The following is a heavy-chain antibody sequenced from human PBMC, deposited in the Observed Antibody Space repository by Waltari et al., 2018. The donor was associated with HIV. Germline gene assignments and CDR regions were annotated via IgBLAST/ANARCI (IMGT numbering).Heavy chain of an antibody. V-gene: IGHV4-4*07. CDR3: ASQYKQWREGYFDL. Sequence: SWIRQSAGKRLEWIGRIHTSGSTITDYNPSLKNRITMSVDTSRNQFSLKLSSVTAADTAVYYCASQYKQWREGYFDLWGRGTLVTVSS. CDR2: IHTSGST. J-gene: IGHJ2*01. D-gene: IGHD6-19*01.